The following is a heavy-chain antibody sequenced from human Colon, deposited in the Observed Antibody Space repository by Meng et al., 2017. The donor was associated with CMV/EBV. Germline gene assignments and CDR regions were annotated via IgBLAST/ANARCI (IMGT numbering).Heavy chain of an antibody. Sequence: LSFASSCFSFRDYFLSWVRQAPGTGLEWVSYISGSGTTIYYAESVKGRFTISRDNTRDSLYLQMNSLRAEDTAVYYCARLGLFDYWGQGTLVTVSS. CDR3: ARLGLFDY. J-gene: IGHJ4*02. CDR1: CFSFRDYF. D-gene: IGHD5-12*01. CDR2: ISGSGTTI. V-gene: IGHV3-11*01.